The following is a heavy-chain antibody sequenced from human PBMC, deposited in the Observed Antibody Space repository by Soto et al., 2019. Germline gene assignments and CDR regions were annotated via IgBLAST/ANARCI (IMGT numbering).Heavy chain of an antibody. CDR2: ISYDGSNK. CDR3: ARGAATTVTRDGWFDP. V-gene: IGHV3-30-3*01. J-gene: IGHJ5*02. CDR1: GFTFSSYA. D-gene: IGHD4-17*01. Sequence: QVQLVESGGGVVQPGRSLRLSCAASGFTFSSYAMHWVRQAPGKGLAWVAVISYDGSNKYYADSVKGRFTISRDNSKNTLYLQMNSLRAEDTAVYYCARGAATTVTRDGWFDPWGQGTLVTVSS.